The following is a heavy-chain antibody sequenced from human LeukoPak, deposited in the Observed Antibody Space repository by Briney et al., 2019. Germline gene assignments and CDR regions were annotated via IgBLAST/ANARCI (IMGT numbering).Heavy chain of an antibody. D-gene: IGHD6-13*01. CDR2: INHSGST. J-gene: IGHJ4*02. CDR3: ARRRAAAGTIRYFDY. V-gene: IGHV4-34*01. Sequence: SETLSLTCAVYGGSFSDYYWSWIRQSPGQGLEWIGEINHSGSTNYNPSLKSRVTISVDTSKNQFSLKLSSVTAADTAVYYCARRRAAAGTIRYFDYWGQGTLVTVSS. CDR1: GGSFSDYY.